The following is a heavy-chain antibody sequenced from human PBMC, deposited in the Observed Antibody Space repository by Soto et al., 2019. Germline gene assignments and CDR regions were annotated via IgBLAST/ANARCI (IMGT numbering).Heavy chain of an antibody. Sequence: QMRLQESGSGLVKPSQTLSLTCAVSGGSISSGGYAWNWIRQPPGKGLEWIGYIYHSGYTSYNPSPKNRVTISGDKSKNQFSLTLSFVTAADTAVYYCARDSLTGNYFDPWRQGTLVTVSS. CDR2: IYHSGYT. J-gene: IGHJ5*02. D-gene: IGHD1-7*01. CDR3: ARDSLTGNYFDP. CDR1: GGSISSGGYA. V-gene: IGHV4-30-2*01.